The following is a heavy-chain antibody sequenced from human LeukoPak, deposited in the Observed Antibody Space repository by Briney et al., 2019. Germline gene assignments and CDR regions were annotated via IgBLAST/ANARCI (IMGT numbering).Heavy chain of an antibody. CDR3: ATHPRQWSVPEYFQH. J-gene: IGHJ1*01. Sequence: PGGSLRLSCAASGFTFSSYAMTWVRQAPGKWLEWVSAISASGGSTHYADSVKGRFTISRDDSKNTLYLQMNSLRAEDTAVYYCATHPRQWSVPEYFQHWGQGTLVTVSS. D-gene: IGHD6-19*01. V-gene: IGHV3-23*01. CDR1: GFTFSSYA. CDR2: ISASGGST.